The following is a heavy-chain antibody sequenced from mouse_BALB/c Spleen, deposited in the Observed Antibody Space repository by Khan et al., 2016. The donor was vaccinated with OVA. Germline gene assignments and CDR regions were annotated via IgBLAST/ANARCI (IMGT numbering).Heavy chain of an antibody. V-gene: IGHV3-2*02. J-gene: IGHJ2*01. D-gene: IGHD1-1*01. CDR3: ASGGLLLRYPDYFDY. Sequence: EVQVVESGPGLLKPCQSLSLTCTVTGYSITSDYAWNWIRKFPGNKLEWMDYIGYSSRTIYKPSLRSRSSITRDTSKNQFFLQLNSVTTEDTATYYCASGGLLLRYPDYFDYGGQGTPLTVSS. CDR2: IGYSSRT. CDR1: GYSITSDYA.